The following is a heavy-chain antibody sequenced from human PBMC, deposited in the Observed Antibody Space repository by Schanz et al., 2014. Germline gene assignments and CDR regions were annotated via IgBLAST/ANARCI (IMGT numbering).Heavy chain of an antibody. CDR3: AKQHIVLGVISLNWFDS. Sequence: VQLVESGGGVVQPGRSLRLSCAASGFTFSTHAMHWVRQAPGKGLEWVALVSSDGNNDYYTDSVKGRFTISRDNSKNTAHLQMNSLIADDAAVKYCAKQHIVLGVISLNWFDSWGQGTLVTVSS. CDR2: VSSDGNND. J-gene: IGHJ5*01. V-gene: IGHV3-30*18. D-gene: IGHD3-10*01. CDR1: GFTFSTHA.